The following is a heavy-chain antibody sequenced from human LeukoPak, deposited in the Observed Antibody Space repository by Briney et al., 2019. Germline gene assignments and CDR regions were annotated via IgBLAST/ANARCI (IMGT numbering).Heavy chain of an antibody. D-gene: IGHD3-10*01. CDR2: ISAYNGNT. CDR3: ARGSGIYKNWFDP. CDR1: GYTFTNYG. Sequence: ASVKVSCKASGYTFTNYGISWVRLAPGQGLEWMGWISAYNGNTNYAQKFQGRVTMTTDTSTSTAYMELSSLRSEDTAVYYCARGSGIYKNWFDPWGQGTLVTVSS. V-gene: IGHV1-18*01. J-gene: IGHJ5*02.